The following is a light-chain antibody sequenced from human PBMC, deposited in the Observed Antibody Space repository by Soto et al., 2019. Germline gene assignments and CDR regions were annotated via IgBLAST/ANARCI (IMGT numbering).Light chain of an antibody. Sequence: EIVLTQSPGTLSLSAGERATLSCRASQSVTSSYFAWYQKKPGQAPSLLIYGASSRAAGIPDRFSGSGSGTDFTLTISRLEPEDFAVYYCQQYSSSSSTFGPGTKVDIK. V-gene: IGKV3-20*01. CDR3: QQYSSSSST. CDR2: GAS. J-gene: IGKJ3*01. CDR1: QSVTSSY.